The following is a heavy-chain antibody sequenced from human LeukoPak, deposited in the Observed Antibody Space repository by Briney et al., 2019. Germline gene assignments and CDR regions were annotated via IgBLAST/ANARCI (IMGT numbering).Heavy chain of an antibody. V-gene: IGHV3-48*03. CDR3: ASKPRIQLWSFDP. CDR2: ISSSGSTI. CDR1: GFTFSSYE. D-gene: IGHD5-18*01. J-gene: IGHJ5*02. Sequence: PGGSLRLSRAASGFTFSSYEMDWVRQAPGKGLEWVSYISSSGSTIYYADSVKGRFTISRDNAKNSLYLQMNSLRAEDTAVYYCASKPRIQLWSFDPWGQGTLVTVSS.